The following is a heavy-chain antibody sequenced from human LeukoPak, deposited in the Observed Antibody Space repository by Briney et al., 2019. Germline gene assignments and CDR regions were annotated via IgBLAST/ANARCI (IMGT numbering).Heavy chain of an antibody. J-gene: IGHJ4*02. CDR1: GFTFSRYA. Sequence: GGSLRLSCATSGFTFSRYAMHWVRQAQGKGMEWEAGISYDGNNPYYADSVKGRFTVSRDNSKNTLDLHMNSLRGEDTALYYCAKDQKWLDTRGTIDYWGQGTLVTVSS. CDR3: AKDQKWLDTRGTIDY. D-gene: IGHD6-19*01. CDR2: ISYDGNNP. V-gene: IGHV3-30-3*01.